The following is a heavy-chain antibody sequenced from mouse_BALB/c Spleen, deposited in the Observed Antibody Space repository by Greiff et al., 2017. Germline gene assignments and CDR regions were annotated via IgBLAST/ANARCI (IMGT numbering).Heavy chain of an antibody. Sequence: QVQLQQSGAELVRPGTSVKVSCKASGYAFTNYLIEWVKQRPGQGLEWIGVINPGSGGTNYNEKFKGKATLTADKSSSTAYMQLSSLTSDDSAVYFCARGGYDAPYYYAMDYRGQGTSVTVSA. V-gene: IGHV1-54*01. J-gene: IGHJ4*01. CDR1: GYAFTNYL. CDR2: INPGSGGT. D-gene: IGHD2-2*01. CDR3: ARGGYDAPYYYAMDY.